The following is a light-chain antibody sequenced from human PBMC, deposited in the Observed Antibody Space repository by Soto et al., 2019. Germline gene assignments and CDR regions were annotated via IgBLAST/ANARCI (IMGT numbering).Light chain of an antibody. CDR3: QQYGSSPRFT. J-gene: IGKJ3*01. CDR1: QSVSSSY. CDR2: GAS. Sequence: EIVLTQSPGTLSLSPGERATLSCRASQSVSSSYLAWYQQKPGQAPRRLIYGASSRATGIPDRFSGSGSGTDFTLTISRLEPEDLAVYYCQQYGSSPRFTFGPGTKVYI. V-gene: IGKV3-20*01.